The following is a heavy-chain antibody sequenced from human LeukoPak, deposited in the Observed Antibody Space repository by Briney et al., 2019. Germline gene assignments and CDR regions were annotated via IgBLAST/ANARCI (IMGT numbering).Heavy chain of an antibody. Sequence: PSETLSLTCTVSGGSISSGGYYWSWIRQDPGKGLEWIGYIYYSGSTYYNPSLKSRFTISLDTSKSQLSLKLSSVTAADTAVYYCARGPALLWFGELSRGWFDPWGQGTLVTVSS. CDR1: GGSISSGGYY. CDR2: IYYSGST. V-gene: IGHV4-31*03. D-gene: IGHD3-10*01. J-gene: IGHJ5*02. CDR3: ARGPALLWFGELSRGWFDP.